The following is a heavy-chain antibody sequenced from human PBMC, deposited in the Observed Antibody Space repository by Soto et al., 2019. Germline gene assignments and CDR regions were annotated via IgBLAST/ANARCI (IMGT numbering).Heavy chain of an antibody. CDR2: ISSSGGTI. CDR1: GFTFSDDY. CDR3: ARASSPRDPWLDY. J-gene: IGHJ4*02. V-gene: IGHV3-11*01. D-gene: IGHD5-18*01. Sequence: GGSLRLSCGASGFTFSDDYMSWIRQAPGKGLEWVSYISSSGGTIYYADSVKGRFTISRDNAKNSLFLQMNSLRADDTAVCYCARASSPRDPWLDYWGQGTLVTVSS.